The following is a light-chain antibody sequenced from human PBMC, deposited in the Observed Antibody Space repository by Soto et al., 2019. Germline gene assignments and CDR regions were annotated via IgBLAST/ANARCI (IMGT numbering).Light chain of an antibody. V-gene: IGKV3-11*01. CDR2: DAS. J-gene: IGKJ5*01. CDR3: QQRSYPIT. CDR1: QSVSSY. Sequence: EIVMTQSPATLSVSPGERATLSCRASQSVSSYLAWYQQRPGQAPRLLIYDASNRATGVPARFSGSGSGTDFTLTISSLEPEDFAVYYCQQRSYPITFGQGTRLEI.